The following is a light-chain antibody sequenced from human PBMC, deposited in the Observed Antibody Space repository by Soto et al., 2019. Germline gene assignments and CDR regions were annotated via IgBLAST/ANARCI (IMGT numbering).Light chain of an antibody. CDR2: MNN. V-gene: IGLV1-47*01. J-gene: IGLJ2*01. Sequence: QSVLTQPPPASGTPGQRVTISCSGSTSNIGSNYVYWYQQLPGTAPKLLIYMNNQRPSGVPDRFSGSKSGTSASLAISGLRSEDEADYYCAAWDDSLSGRVFGGGTKLTVL. CDR3: AAWDDSLSGRV. CDR1: TSNIGSNY.